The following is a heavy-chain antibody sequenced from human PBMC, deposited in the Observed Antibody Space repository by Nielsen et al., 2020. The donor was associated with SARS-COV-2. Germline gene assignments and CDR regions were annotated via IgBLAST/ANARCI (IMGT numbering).Heavy chain of an antibody. Sequence: GGSLRLSCEASGFTISRYGMHWVRQAPGKGLEWVSVFYSGGTTLYADSVKGRFIISRDNSRNTLYLQMNSLRVEDTAIYYCTKGAQLGDYWGQGTLVTVSS. CDR3: TKGAQLGDY. CDR2: FYSGGTT. CDR1: GFTISRYG. J-gene: IGHJ4*02. D-gene: IGHD6-13*01. V-gene: IGHV3-NL1*01.